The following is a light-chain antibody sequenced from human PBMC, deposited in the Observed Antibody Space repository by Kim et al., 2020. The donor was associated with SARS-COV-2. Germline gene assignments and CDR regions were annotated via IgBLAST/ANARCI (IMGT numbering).Light chain of an antibody. CDR3: QQYNTYPWT. CDR1: QSISSW. CDR2: KAS. J-gene: IGKJ1*01. V-gene: IGKV1-5*03. Sequence: ASVGDRVTITCRASQSISSWLAWYQQKPGKAPKLLIYKASSLESGVPSRFSGSGSGTEFTLTISSLQPDDFATYYCQQYNTYPWTFGQGTKVDIK.